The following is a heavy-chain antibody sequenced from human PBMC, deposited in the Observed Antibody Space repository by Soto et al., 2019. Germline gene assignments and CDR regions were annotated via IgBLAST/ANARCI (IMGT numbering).Heavy chain of an antibody. D-gene: IGHD2-21*01. V-gene: IGHV3-21*04. CDR1: GFTFSSYS. CDR3: AKATSATCTGSICYSFDY. Sequence: PGGSLRLSCAASGFTFSSYSMNWVRQAPGKGLEWVSSISSSGSYIYYADSVKGRFTISRDSSKNTLSLQMNSLRPEDTALYYCAKATSATCTGSICYSFDYWGQGTLVTVSS. CDR2: ISSSGSYI. J-gene: IGHJ4*02.